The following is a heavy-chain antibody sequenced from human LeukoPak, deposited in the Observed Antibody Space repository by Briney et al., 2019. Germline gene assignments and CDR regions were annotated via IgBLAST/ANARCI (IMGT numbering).Heavy chain of an antibody. CDR2: INPNSGGT. J-gene: IGHJ6*02. CDR3: ARVAVGDYNYGMDV. V-gene: IGHV1-2*02. CDR1: GYTFTGYY. Sequence: ASVKVSCKASGYTFTGYYMHWVRQAPGQGLEWMGWINPNSGGTNYAQKFQGRVTMTRDTSISTAYMELSRLRSDDTAVYYCARVAVGDYNYGMDVWGQGTTVTVSS.